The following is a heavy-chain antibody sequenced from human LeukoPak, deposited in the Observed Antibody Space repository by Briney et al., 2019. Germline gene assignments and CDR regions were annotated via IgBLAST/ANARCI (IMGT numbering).Heavy chain of an antibody. V-gene: IGHV3-11*06. Sequence: PGGSLRLSCAASGFTFSDYYMSWIRQAPGKGLEWASYISTSSSYTNHADSVRGRFTISRDNAKNSLYLQMNSLRGEDTAVYFCAREGDGYNSGLFDYWGQGTLVTVSS. D-gene: IGHD5-24*01. J-gene: IGHJ4*02. CDR1: GFTFSDYY. CDR3: AREGDGYNSGLFDY. CDR2: ISTSSSYT.